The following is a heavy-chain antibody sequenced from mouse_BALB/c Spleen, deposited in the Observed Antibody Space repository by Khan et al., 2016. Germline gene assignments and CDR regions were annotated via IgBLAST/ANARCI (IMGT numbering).Heavy chain of an antibody. Sequence: EVQLQESGPELVKPGASVKISCKASGYSFTDYFMNWVKQSHGKRREWIGRIDPYNGDTFYTQTLQGKATLTVDTSSSTAIMDVLSLTSEASAVYLCVSDGHYAYWGQGTLVTVSA. CDR1: GYSFTDYF. D-gene: IGHD2-3*01. J-gene: IGHJ3*01. CDR3: VSDGHYAY. CDR2: IDPYNGDT. V-gene: IGHV1-37*01.